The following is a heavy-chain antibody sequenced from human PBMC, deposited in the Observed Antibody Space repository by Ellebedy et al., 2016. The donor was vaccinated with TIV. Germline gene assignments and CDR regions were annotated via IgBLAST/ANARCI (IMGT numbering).Heavy chain of an antibody. J-gene: IGHJ4*02. CDR3: ARDYWGSYEF. Sequence: PGGSLRLSCAAPGFTFTEYDMDWVRPAPGKGLHWVGRPQHKGNNYDTKYAASVKGRFTISRDDSRNSMYLQMNSLQTEDTAVNFCARDYWGSYEFWGQGTLVTVSS. CDR1: GFTFTEYD. CDR2: PQHKGNNYDT. D-gene: IGHD3-16*01. V-gene: IGHV3-72*01.